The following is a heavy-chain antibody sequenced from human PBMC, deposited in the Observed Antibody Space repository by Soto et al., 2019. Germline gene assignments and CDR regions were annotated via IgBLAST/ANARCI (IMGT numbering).Heavy chain of an antibody. D-gene: IGHD3-10*01. CDR1: GGSISSGDYY. CDR2: IYYSGST. J-gene: IGHJ6*02. CDR3: ARDLRFRGSYGMDV. Sequence: SETLSLTCTVSGGSISSGDYYWSWIRQPPGKGLEWIGYIYYSGSTYYNPSLKSRVTISVDTSKNQFSLKLSSVTAADTAVYYCARDLRFRGSYGMDVWGQGTTVTVSS. V-gene: IGHV4-30-4*01.